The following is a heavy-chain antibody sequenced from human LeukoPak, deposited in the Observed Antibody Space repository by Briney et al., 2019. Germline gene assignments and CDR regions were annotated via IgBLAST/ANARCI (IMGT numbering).Heavy chain of an antibody. D-gene: IGHD2-15*01. V-gene: IGHV3-66*01. CDR2: IYSGGST. CDR3: ARVGYTETWYSSPPFDY. J-gene: IGHJ4*02. CDR1: GFTVSSNY. Sequence: GGSLRLSCAVSGFTVSSNYMSWVRQAPGKGLEWVSIIYSGGSTYYADSVKGRFTISRDNSKNILYLQMNSLRAEDTAVYYCARVGYTETWYSSPPFDYWGQGTLVTVSS.